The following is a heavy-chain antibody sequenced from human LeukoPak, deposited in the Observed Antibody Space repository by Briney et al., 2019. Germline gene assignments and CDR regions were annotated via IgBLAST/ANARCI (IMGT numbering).Heavy chain of an antibody. Sequence: PSETLSLTCAVSGGSISSSNWWSWVRQPPGKGLEWIGEIYHSGSTNYNPSLKSRVTISVDTSKNQFSLKLSSVTAADTAVYYCARHGGSSGWWEFDYWGQGTLVTVSS. CDR3: ARHGGSSGWWEFDY. V-gene: IGHV4-4*02. CDR1: GGSISSSNW. D-gene: IGHD6-19*01. J-gene: IGHJ4*02. CDR2: IYHSGST.